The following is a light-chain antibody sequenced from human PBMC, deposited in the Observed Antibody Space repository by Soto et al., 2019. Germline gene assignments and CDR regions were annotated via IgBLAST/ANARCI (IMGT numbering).Light chain of an antibody. J-gene: IGKJ5*01. Sequence: DRQMTQSPSSLSASVRDRVTITCRASQSISRYLNWYPPTXGKAPKXXIYAASSLQSGVPSRFGGSGAGTDFPRTISSLQPEDVATYDCQQSYSTPITFGQGTRLEIK. CDR1: QSISRY. V-gene: IGKV1-39*01. CDR2: AAS. CDR3: QQSYSTPIT.